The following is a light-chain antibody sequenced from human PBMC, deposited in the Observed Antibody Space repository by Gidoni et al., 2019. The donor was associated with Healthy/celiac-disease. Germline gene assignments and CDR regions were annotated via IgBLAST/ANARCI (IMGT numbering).Light chain of an antibody. CDR1: QSVSSSY. V-gene: IGKV3-20*01. CDR2: GAS. J-gene: IGKJ3*01. Sequence: EIVLTQSPGTLSLSPGERATLSCRASQSVSSSYLAWYQQKPGPAPRLLIYGASSRATGIPDRFSGSGSGTDFTLTISRLEPEDFAVYYCQQYGSSITFGPGTKVDIK. CDR3: QQYGSSIT.